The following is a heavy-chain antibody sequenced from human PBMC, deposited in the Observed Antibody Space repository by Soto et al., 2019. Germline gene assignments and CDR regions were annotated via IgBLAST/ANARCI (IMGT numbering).Heavy chain of an antibody. CDR3: ARSGSYYPARNWFGP. J-gene: IGHJ5*02. Sequence: QLVQSGVEMKNPGASVKVSCKASGYTFTSYGISWVRQAPGQGLEWMGWISGFNDDTNHAQKFQGRLTVTKDTSTSTAYMELRSLKSDDTAMYYCARSGSYYPARNWFGPWGQGTLVIVSS. D-gene: IGHD3-10*01. V-gene: IGHV1-18*01. CDR1: GYTFTSYG. CDR2: ISGFNDDT.